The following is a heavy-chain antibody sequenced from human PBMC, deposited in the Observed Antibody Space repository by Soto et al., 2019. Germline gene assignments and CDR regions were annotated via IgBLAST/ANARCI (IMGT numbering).Heavy chain of an antibody. CDR1: GGSFSGYY. Sequence: SETLSLTCAVYGGSFSGYYWSWIRQPPGKGLEWIGGIYHSGSTNYNPSLKSRVTISVDTSKNQFSLKLSSVTAADTAVYYCARSMTTVVTLDYWGQGTLVTVSS. CDR2: IYHSGST. V-gene: IGHV4-34*01. J-gene: IGHJ4*02. CDR3: ARSMTTVVTLDY. D-gene: IGHD4-17*01.